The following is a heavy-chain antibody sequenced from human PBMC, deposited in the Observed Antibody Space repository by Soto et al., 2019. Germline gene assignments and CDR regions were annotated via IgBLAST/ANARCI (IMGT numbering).Heavy chain of an antibody. D-gene: IGHD2-21*02. CDR3: ARDRRHIVVVTAPRGAFDI. CDR1: GYTFTSSG. J-gene: IGHJ3*02. CDR2: ISAYNGNT. V-gene: IGHV1-18*01. Sequence: ASVKVSCKASGYTFTSSGISGVRQAPGQGLEWMGWISAYNGNTNYAQKLQGRVTMTTDTSTSTAYMELRSLRSDDTAVYYCARDRRHIVVVTAPRGAFDIWGQGTMVTVSS.